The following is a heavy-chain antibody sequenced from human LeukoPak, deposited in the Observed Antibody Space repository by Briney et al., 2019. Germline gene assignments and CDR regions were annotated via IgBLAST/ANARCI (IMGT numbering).Heavy chain of an antibody. Sequence: GGSLRLSCAASGFTFSSYAMHWVRQAPGKGLEWVAVISYDGSNKYYADSVKGRFTISRDNSKNTLYLQMNSLRAEDTAVYYCARDDYNIVVVPAAIIYYYYMDVWGKGTTVTVSS. V-gene: IGHV3-30-3*01. J-gene: IGHJ6*03. D-gene: IGHD2-2*01. CDR3: ARDDYNIVVVPAAIIYYYYMDV. CDR2: ISYDGSNK. CDR1: GFTFSSYA.